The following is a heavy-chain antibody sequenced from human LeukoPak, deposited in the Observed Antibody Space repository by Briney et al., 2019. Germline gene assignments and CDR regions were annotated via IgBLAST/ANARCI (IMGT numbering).Heavy chain of an antibody. V-gene: IGHV3-21*01. Sequence: PGGSLRLSCAASGFTFSTYSMSWVRQAPGRGLECVSSIGSGSNYIYYADSVKGRFSTSRDNAKRLVFLQMNSLRAEDTAVYYCARTILMSRMDVWGQGTTVTVSS. CDR2: IGSGSNYI. CDR1: GFTFSTYS. CDR3: ARTILMSRMDV. J-gene: IGHJ6*02. D-gene: IGHD2-8*01.